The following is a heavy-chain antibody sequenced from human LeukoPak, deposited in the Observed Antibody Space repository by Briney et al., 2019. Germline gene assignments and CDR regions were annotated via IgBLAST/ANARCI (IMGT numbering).Heavy chain of an antibody. J-gene: IGHJ4*02. CDR2: IYYSGST. CDR1: GGSISSYY. CDR3: ARERGPYFDY. V-gene: IGHV4-59*01. Sequence: SETLSLTCTVSGGSISSYYWSWIRQPPGKGLEWIGYIYYSGSTNYNPSLKSRVPISVDTSKNQFSLKLSSVTAADTAVYYCARERGPYFDYWGQGTLVTVSS.